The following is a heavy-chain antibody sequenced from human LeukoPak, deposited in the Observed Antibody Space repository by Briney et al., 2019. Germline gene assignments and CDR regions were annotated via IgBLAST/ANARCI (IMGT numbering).Heavy chain of an antibody. CDR3: TRPYYYDSSGRDAFDI. Sequence: GGSLRLSCAASGFTFSSYEMNWVRQASGKGLEWVGRIRSKANSYATAYAASVKGRFTISRDDSKNTAYLQMNSLKTEDTAVYYCTRPYYYDSSGRDAFDIWGQGTMVTVSS. D-gene: IGHD3-22*01. J-gene: IGHJ3*02. CDR1: GFTFSSYE. V-gene: IGHV3-73*01. CDR2: IRSKANSYAT.